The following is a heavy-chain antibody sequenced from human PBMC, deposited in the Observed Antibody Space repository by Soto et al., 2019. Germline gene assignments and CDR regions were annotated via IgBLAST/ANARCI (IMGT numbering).Heavy chain of an antibody. Sequence: PGESLKISCKGSGYSFTSYWMSWVRQMPGKGLEWMGRIDPSDSYTNYSPSFQGHVTISADKSISTAYLQWSSLKASDTAMYYCARGGSSLNRYYYHGMDVWGQGTTVTVS. CDR3: ARGGSSLNRYYYHGMDV. CDR2: IDPSDSYT. D-gene: IGHD6-6*01. CDR1: GYSFTSYW. J-gene: IGHJ6*02. V-gene: IGHV5-10-1*01.